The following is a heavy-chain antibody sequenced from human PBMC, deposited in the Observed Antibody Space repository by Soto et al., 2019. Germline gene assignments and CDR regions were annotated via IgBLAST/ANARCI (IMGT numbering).Heavy chain of an antibody. V-gene: IGHV3-23*01. D-gene: IGHD6-25*01. Sequence: EVHMLESGGGLVRPGGSLRLSCAASGFRFSNFAMSWVRQAPGKGLEWISALTGSGRTTFYAASVEGRFTISRDNSKTTIYLQMNGLRAEDTALYYCAKDPTSGWTPVDDAFDGWGQGTTDVVSP. CDR3: AKDPTSGWTPVDDAFDG. CDR1: GFRFSNFA. J-gene: IGHJ3*01. CDR2: LTGSGRTT.